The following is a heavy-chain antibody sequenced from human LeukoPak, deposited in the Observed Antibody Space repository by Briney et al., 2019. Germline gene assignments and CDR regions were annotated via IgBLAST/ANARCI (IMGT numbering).Heavy chain of an antibody. CDR3: ARGAQWPY. Sequence: PGGSLRLSCAASGFTFSNAWMNWVRQAPGKGLEWVSYISSSSNIMNYADSVKGRFTTSRDNAKNSLYLQMNSLRAEDTAVYYCARGAQWPYWGQGTLVTVSS. J-gene: IGHJ4*02. D-gene: IGHD6-19*01. CDR1: GFTFSNAW. V-gene: IGHV3-48*01. CDR2: ISSSSNIM.